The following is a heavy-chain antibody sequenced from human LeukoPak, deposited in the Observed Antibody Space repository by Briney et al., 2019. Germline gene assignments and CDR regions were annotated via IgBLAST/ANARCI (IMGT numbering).Heavy chain of an antibody. Sequence: GASVKVSCKASGYTFTGYYMHWVRQAPEQGLEWMGRINPNSGGTNYAQKFQGRVTMTRDTSISTAYMELSRLRSDDTAVYYCARGRGLRYFDWHLDYWGQGTLVTVSS. V-gene: IGHV1-2*06. D-gene: IGHD3-9*01. CDR3: ARGRGLRYFDWHLDY. J-gene: IGHJ4*02. CDR1: GYTFTGYY. CDR2: INPNSGGT.